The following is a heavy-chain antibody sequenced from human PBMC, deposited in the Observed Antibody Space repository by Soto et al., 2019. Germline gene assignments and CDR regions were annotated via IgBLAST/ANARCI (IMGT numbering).Heavy chain of an antibody. Sequence: QVHLEESGPGLVRPSGTLALICNVSGIPISSYYWWTWVRQTPGKGMEWIGEIYHNGRTNYNPSLKSRVSLSVDKSKNQFSLNLQSLTAADTAVYYCARGTLIGSSTRNWFDPWGPGTQVTVSS. D-gene: IGHD3-10*01. CDR1: GIPISSYYW. J-gene: IGHJ5*02. CDR3: ARGTLIGSSTRNWFDP. V-gene: IGHV4-4*02. CDR2: IYHNGRT.